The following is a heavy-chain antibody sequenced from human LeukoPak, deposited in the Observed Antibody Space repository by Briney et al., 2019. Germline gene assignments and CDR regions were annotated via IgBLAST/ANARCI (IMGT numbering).Heavy chain of an antibody. D-gene: IGHD1-26*01. V-gene: IGHV4-4*07. CDR2: IYTSGST. CDR1: GGSISSYY. J-gene: IGHJ5*02. Sequence: PSETLSLTCTVSGGSISSYYWSWIRQPAGKGLEWIGRIYTSGSTNYNPSLKSRVTMSVDMSKNQFSLKLSSVTAADTAVYYCARDNGVIVGATDSWFDPWGQGTLVTVSS. CDR3: ARDNGVIVGATDSWFDP.